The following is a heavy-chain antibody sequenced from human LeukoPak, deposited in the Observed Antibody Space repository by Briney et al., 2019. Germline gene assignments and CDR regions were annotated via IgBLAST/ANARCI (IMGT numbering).Heavy chain of an antibody. CDR2: IYTNGST. V-gene: IGHV4-4*09. J-gene: IGHJ3*02. Sequence: PSETLSLTCTVSGGSISSYYWSWIRQPPGKGLEWIGYIYTNGSTNYNPSLKSRVTISVDTSKNQFSLKLSSVTAADTAVYYCARRHISVTSAFDIWGQGTMVTVSS. CDR3: ARRHISVTSAFDI. CDR1: GGSISSYY. D-gene: IGHD4-17*01.